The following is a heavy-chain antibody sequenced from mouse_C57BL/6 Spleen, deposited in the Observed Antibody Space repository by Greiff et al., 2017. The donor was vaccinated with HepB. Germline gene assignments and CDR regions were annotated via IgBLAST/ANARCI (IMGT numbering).Heavy chain of an antibody. D-gene: IGHD4-1*01. CDR2: IDPENGDT. CDR1: GFNIKDDY. V-gene: IGHV14-4*01. CDR3: TLLPNWLFAY. Sequence: VQLQQSGAELVRPGASVKLSCTASGFNIKDDYMHWVKQRPEQGLEWIGWIDPENGDTEYASKFQGKATITADTSSNTAYLQLSSLTSEDTAVYYWTLLPNWLFAYWGQGTLVTVSA. J-gene: IGHJ3*01.